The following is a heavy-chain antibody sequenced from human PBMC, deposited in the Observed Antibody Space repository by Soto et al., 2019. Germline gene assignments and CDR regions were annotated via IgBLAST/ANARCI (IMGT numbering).Heavy chain of an antibody. CDR2: IKSKTDGGTT. D-gene: IGHD6-19*01. V-gene: IGHV3-15*07. CDR1: GFTFSNAW. CDR3: TTSIEYSSGWYPENYYYYYGMDV. J-gene: IGHJ6*02. Sequence: GGSLRLSCAASGFTFSNAWMNWVRQAPGKGLEWVGRIKSKTDGGTTDYAAPVKGRFTISRDDSKNTLYLQMNSLKTEDTAVYYCTTSIEYSSGWYPENYYYYYGMDVWGQGTTVTVSS.